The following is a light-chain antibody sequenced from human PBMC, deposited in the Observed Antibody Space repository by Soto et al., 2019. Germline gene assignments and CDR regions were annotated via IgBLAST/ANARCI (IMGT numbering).Light chain of an antibody. CDR3: KSYTGINNWV. CDR1: SSGVGGQNY. V-gene: IGLV2-8*01. CDR2: EVN. Sequence: QSALTQPPSASGSPGQSVTISCTGTSSGVGGQNYVSWYQQHPGKAPKVMIYEVNKRPSGVPDRFSGSKSGNTASLTISGLQAEDEGDYYCKSYTGINNWVFGGGTKLTVL. J-gene: IGLJ3*02.